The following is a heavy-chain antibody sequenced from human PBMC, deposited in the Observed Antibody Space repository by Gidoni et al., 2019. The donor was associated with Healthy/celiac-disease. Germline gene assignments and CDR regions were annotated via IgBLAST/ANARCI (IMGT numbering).Heavy chain of an antibody. V-gene: IGHV1-69*01. CDR3: YGMDV. CDR1: GGTFSSYA. CDR2: IIPIFGTA. J-gene: IGHJ6*02. Sequence: QVQLVQSGAEVKKPGSSVKVSCKASGGTFSSYAISWVRQAPGQGLEWMGGIIPIFGTANYAQKFPGRVTITADESTSTAVYYCARGVVVVAATQYYYGMDVWGQGTTVTVSS. D-gene: IGHD2-15*01.